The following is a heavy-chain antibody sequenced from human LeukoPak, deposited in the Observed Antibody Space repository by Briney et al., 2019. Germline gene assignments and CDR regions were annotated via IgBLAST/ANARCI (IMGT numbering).Heavy chain of an antibody. CDR2: IYYSGST. V-gene: IGHV4-30-4*08. Sequence: SQTLSLTCTVSGVSISSGDYYWSWIRQPPGKGLEWIVYIYYSGSTYYNPSLKSRVTISVDTSKNQFSLKLSSVSAADTAVYYCARGGNRYGGNSFDYWGQGTLVTVSS. CDR1: GVSISSGDYY. J-gene: IGHJ4*02. CDR3: ARGGNRYGGNSFDY. D-gene: IGHD4-23*01.